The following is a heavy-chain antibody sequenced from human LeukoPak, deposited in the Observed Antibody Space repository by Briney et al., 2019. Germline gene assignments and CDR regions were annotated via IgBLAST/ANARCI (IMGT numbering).Heavy chain of an antibody. CDR3: ARGGSRQSSSSDFDY. J-gene: IGHJ4*02. V-gene: IGHV4-39*07. D-gene: IGHD6-6*01. CDR2: IYYSGST. CDR1: GGSISSSSYY. Sequence: SETLSLTCTVSGGSISSSSYYWGWIRQPPGKGLEWIGSIYYSGSTNYNPSLKSRVTISVDTSKKQFSLKLSSVTAADTAVYYCARGGSRQSSSSDFDYWGQGTLVTVSS.